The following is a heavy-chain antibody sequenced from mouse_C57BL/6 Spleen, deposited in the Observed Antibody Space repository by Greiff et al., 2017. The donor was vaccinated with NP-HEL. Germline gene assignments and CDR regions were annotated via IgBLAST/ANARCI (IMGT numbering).Heavy chain of an antibody. J-gene: IGHJ2*01. CDR1: GYTFTSYW. V-gene: IGHV1-55*01. D-gene: IGHD1-1*01. CDR3: ARYYYGSSYVDY. CDR2: IYPGSGST. Sequence: QVQLKQPGAELVKPGASVKMSCKASGYTFTSYWITWVKQRPGQGLEWIGDIYPGSGSTNYTEKFKSKATLTVDTSSSTAYMQRRSLTSEDSAVYYCARYYYGSSYVDYGGQGTTLTVSS.